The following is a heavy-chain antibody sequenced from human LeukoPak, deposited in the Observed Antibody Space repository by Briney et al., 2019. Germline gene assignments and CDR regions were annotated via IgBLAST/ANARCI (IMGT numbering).Heavy chain of an antibody. V-gene: IGHV1-8*01. CDR1: GYTFTSYD. CDR2: MNPNSGNT. CDR3: ARAPSGWQYYYYYYMDV. D-gene: IGHD6-19*01. Sequence: ASVKVSCKASGYTFTSYDINWFRQATGQGLEWLGWMNPNSGNTGYAQKFQGRVTMTRNTSISTAYMELSSLRSEDTAVYYCARAPSGWQYYYYYYMDVWGKGTTVTVSS. J-gene: IGHJ6*03.